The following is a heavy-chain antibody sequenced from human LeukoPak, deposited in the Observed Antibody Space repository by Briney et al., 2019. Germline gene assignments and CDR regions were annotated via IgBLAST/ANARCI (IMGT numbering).Heavy chain of an antibody. CDR2: IIPIFGTP. Sequence: SVKVSCKASGGTFRTYSVTWVRQAPGQGLEWMGGIIPIFGTPNYAQKFQGRVKVTTDDATGTAYMELSSLMSEDTAIYYRARVDRYHFYLDVWGKGTPVTVSS. CDR3: ARVDRYHFYLDV. V-gene: IGHV1-69*05. J-gene: IGHJ6*03. CDR1: GGTFRTYS.